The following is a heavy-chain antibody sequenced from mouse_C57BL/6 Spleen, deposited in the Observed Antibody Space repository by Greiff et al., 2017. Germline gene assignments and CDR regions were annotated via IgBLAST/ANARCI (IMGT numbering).Heavy chain of an antibody. J-gene: IGHJ2*01. CDR2: ISSGGDYI. CDR1: GFTFSSYA. D-gene: IGHD2-4*01. Sequence: EVHLVESGAGLVKPGGSLKLSCAASGFTFSSYAMSWVRQTPEKRLEWVAYISSGGDYIYYADTVKGRFTFSSDNVRNTLYLQMSSLKSEDTAMYYCTACDYDGRSFDYWGQGTTLTVSS. V-gene: IGHV5-9-1*02. CDR3: TACDYDGRSFDY.